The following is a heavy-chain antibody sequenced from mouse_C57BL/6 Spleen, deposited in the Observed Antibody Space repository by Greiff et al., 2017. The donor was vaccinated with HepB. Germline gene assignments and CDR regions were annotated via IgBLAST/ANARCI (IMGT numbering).Heavy chain of an antibody. CDR1: GFNIKNTY. CDR3: ARSGYGSSLSYWYFDV. V-gene: IGHV14-3*01. Sequence: VHVKQSVAELVRPGASVKLSCTASGFNIKNTYMHWVKQRPEQGLEWIGRIDPANGNTKYAPKFQGKATITADTSSNTAYLQLSSLTSEDTAIYYCARSGYGSSLSYWYFDVWGTGTTVTVSS. D-gene: IGHD1-1*01. J-gene: IGHJ1*03. CDR2: IDPANGNT.